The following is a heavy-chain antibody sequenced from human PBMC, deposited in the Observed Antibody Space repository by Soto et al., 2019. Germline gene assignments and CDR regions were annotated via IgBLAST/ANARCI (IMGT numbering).Heavy chain of an antibody. J-gene: IGHJ6*03. D-gene: IGHD3-3*01. V-gene: IGHV3-7*01. Sequence: GGSLRLSCAASGFTFSSYWMSWVRQAPGKGLEWVANIKQDGSKKYYVDSVKGRFTISRDNSKNTLYLQMNSLRAEDTAVYYCAKERPPYYDFWSGYPFYYYYYYMDVWGKGTTVTVSS. CDR1: GFTFSSYW. CDR2: IKQDGSKK. CDR3: AKERPPYYDFWSGYPFYYYYYYMDV.